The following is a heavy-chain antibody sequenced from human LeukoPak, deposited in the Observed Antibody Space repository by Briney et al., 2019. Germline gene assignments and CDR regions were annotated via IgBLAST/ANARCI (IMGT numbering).Heavy chain of an antibody. D-gene: IGHD6-6*01. J-gene: IGHJ6*03. V-gene: IGHV4-38-2*01. Sequence: SETLSLTCAVSGYSISSGYYWGWIRQPPGKGLEWIGSIYHSGSTYYNPSLKSRVTISVDTSKNQFSLKLSSVTAADTAVYYCASVYSSSRSYYYMDVWGKGTTVTVSS. CDR3: ASVYSSSRSYYYMDV. CDR1: GYSISSGYY. CDR2: IYHSGST.